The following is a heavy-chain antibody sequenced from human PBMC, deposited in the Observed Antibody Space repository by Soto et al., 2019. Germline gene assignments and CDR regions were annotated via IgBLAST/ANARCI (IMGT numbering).Heavy chain of an antibody. CDR1: NGSLNFYY. CDR3: ARDVQQLVHNWFDP. Sequence: SETLSLTCNVSNGSLNFYYWSWIRQPPGKELEWIGRIYTSGSTNYNPSLKSRVTMSVDTSKNQFSLKLSTVTAADTAVYYCARDVQQLVHNWFDPWGQGTLVTVSS. CDR2: IYTSGST. V-gene: IGHV4-4*07. D-gene: IGHD6-13*01. J-gene: IGHJ5*02.